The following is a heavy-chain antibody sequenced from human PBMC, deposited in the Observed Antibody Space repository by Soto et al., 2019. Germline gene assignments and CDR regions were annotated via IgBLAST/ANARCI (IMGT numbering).Heavy chain of an antibody. J-gene: IGHJ5*02. CDR1: GGTFSSYA. Sequence: ASVKVSCKASGGTFSSYAISWVRQAPGQGLEWMGGIIPIFGTANYAQKFQGRVTITADKSTSTAYMELSSLRSEDTAVYYCARVAAMVKGCFDPWGQGTLVTVSS. V-gene: IGHV1-69*06. CDR2: IIPIFGTA. CDR3: ARVAAMVKGCFDP. D-gene: IGHD5-18*01.